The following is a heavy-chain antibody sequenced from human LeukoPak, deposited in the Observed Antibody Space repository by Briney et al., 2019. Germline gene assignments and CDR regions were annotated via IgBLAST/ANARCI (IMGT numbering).Heavy chain of an antibody. D-gene: IGHD6-13*01. CDR1: GFTVSSNY. V-gene: IGHV3-66*02. CDR2: IYSGGST. J-gene: IGHJ4*02. Sequence: PGGSLRLSCAASGFTVSSNYMSWVRQAPGKGLEWVSVIYSGGSTYYADSVKGRFTISRDNSKNTLFLQMNSLRAEDTAVYYCARAEYQQLVLSWGQGTLVTVSS. CDR3: ARAEYQQLVLS.